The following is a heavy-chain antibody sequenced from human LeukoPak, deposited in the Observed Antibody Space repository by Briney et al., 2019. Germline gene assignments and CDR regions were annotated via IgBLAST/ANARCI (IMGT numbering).Heavy chain of an antibody. J-gene: IGHJ4*02. V-gene: IGHV4-39*07. Sequence: SETLSLTCTVSGGSISTDNCYWGWIRQPPGKGLEWIGSIYYNGNTYYNPSLKSRVTISVDTSKNQFSLKVSSVTAADTAVYYCARRIELWDPFDYWGQGTLVTVSS. CDR1: GGSISTDNCY. CDR2: IYYNGNT. D-gene: IGHD5-18*01. CDR3: ARRIELWDPFDY.